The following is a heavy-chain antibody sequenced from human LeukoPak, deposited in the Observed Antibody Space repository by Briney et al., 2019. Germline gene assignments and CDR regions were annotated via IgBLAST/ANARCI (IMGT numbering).Heavy chain of an antibody. CDR2: IYYSGST. CDR1: GGSISSGDYY. Sequence: KASQTLSLTCTVSGGSISSGDYYWSWIRQPPGKGLEWIGYIYYSGSTYYNPSLKSRVTISVDTSKNQFSLKLSSVTAADTAVYYCARLQFRRFDDAFDIWGQGTMVTVSS. D-gene: IGHD3-3*01. J-gene: IGHJ3*02. CDR3: ARLQFRRFDDAFDI. V-gene: IGHV4-30-4*01.